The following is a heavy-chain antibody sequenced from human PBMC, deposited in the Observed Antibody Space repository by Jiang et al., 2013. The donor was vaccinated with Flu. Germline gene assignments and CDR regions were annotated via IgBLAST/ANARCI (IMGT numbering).Heavy chain of an antibody. Sequence: ADSVKGRFTISRDNSKNTLYLQMNSLRAEDTAVYYCARASVGYCSGGSCRPGYWGQGTLVTVSS. CDR3: ARASVGYCSGGSCRPGY. D-gene: IGHD2-15*01. J-gene: IGHJ4*02. V-gene: IGHV3-30*01.